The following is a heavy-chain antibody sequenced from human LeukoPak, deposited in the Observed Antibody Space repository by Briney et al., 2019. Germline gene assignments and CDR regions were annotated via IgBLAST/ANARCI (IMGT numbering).Heavy chain of an antibody. D-gene: IGHD3-10*01. Sequence: GGSLRLSCAASGFTFSSYSMNWVRKAPGKGLEWVSSISSSSSYIYYADSVKGRFTISRDNAKNSLYLQMNSLRAEDTAVYYCASWDYGSGSYYNGDNQPIDYWGQGTLVTVSS. J-gene: IGHJ4*02. CDR3: ASWDYGSGSYYNGDNQPIDY. CDR2: ISSSSSYI. V-gene: IGHV3-21*01. CDR1: GFTFSSYS.